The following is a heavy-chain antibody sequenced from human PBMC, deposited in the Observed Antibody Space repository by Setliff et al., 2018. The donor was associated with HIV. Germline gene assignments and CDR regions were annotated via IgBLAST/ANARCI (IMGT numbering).Heavy chain of an antibody. J-gene: IGHJ6*03. CDR3: ARDGWRHVLHGNYYYYFMDV. D-gene: IGHD2-8*01. CDR1: GYTFTKFD. Sequence: ASVKVSCKASGYTFTKFDINWVRQATGQGLEWMGWMNPNSGNTGFAQKFQGRVTMTRNTSISTAYMELRSLRSEDTAVYYCARDGWRHVLHGNYYYYFMDVWGKGTTVTVSS. CDR2: MNPNSGNT. V-gene: IGHV1-8*01.